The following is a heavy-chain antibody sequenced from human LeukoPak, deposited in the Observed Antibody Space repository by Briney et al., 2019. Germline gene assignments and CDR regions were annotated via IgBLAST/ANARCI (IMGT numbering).Heavy chain of an antibody. J-gene: IGHJ4*02. CDR2: INSDGSST. V-gene: IGHV3-74*01. Sequence: GGSLRLSCAASGFSLSSCAMNWVRQAPGKGLVWVSRINSDGSSTSYADSVKGRFTISRDNAKNTLYLQMNSLRAEDTAVYYCARDLGGKGWLLYGSAFDYWGQGTLVTVSS. D-gene: IGHD3-3*01. CDR1: GFSLSSCA. CDR3: ARDLGGKGWLLYGSAFDY.